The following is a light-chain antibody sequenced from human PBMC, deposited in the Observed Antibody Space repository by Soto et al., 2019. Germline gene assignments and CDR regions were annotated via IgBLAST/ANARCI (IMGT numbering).Light chain of an antibody. CDR1: SSDVGGNNF. Sequence: QSALTQSPSASGSPGQSVTLSCTGTSSDVGGNNFVAWYQQFPGKAPQLIIYEVNKRLSGVPDRFSGSKSGITASLTVSGLQAEDEADYYCASYAGSNNLLFGGGTQLTVL. CDR3: ASYAGSNNLL. CDR2: EVN. J-gene: IGLJ2*01. V-gene: IGLV2-8*01.